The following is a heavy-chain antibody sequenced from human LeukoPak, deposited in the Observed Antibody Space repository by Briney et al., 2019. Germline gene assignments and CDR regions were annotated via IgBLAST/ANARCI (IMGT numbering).Heavy chain of an antibody. CDR1: GYTFTGYY. Sequence: EASVKVSCKASGYTFTGYYMHWVRQAPGQGLEWMGWINPNSVGTNYAQKFQGRVTMTRDTSISTAYMELSRLRSDDTAVYYCARELGWLQLNYWGQGTLVTVSS. J-gene: IGHJ4*02. CDR2: INPNSVGT. CDR3: ARELGWLQLNY. D-gene: IGHD5-24*01. V-gene: IGHV1-2*02.